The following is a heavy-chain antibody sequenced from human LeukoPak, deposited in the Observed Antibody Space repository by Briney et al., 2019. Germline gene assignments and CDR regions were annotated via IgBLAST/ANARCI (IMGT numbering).Heavy chain of an antibody. CDR3: ARAYDSFSGMDV. J-gene: IGHJ6*02. CDR2: INPSGGST. D-gene: IGHD5-12*01. Sequence: ASVKVSCKASGYTFASYYMHWVRQAPGQGLEWMGIINPSGGSTTYAQKFQGRVTMTRDTSTSTVYMELSSLRSEDTVVYYCARAYDSFSGMDVWGQGTTVTVSS. V-gene: IGHV1-46*01. CDR1: GYTFASYY.